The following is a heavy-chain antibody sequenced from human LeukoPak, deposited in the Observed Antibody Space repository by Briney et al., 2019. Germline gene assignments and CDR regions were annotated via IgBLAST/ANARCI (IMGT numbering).Heavy chain of an antibody. CDR3: AKWRAGDQSLDY. Sequence: GGSLRLSCAASGFTFSSYAMSWVRQAPGKGLEWVSAISGSGGSTYYADSVKGRFTISRDNSKNTLYLQMYSLRAEDTAVYYCAKWRAGDQSLDYWGQGTLVTVSS. CDR1: GFTFSSYA. J-gene: IGHJ4*02. CDR2: ISGSGGST. V-gene: IGHV3-23*01. D-gene: IGHD7-27*01.